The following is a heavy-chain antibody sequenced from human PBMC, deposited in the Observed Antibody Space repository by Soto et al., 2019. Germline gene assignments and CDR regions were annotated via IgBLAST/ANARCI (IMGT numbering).Heavy chain of an antibody. CDR2: IGGGCSST. CDR3: AKFLVGVVVAALGY. Sequence: GGSLRLSCAASGFTFRSYAMSCVRQAPGKGLEWVSGIGGGCSSTYYADSVKGRFTMSRDNSKNTLYLEMNSLGAEDTVVYYCAKFLVGVVVAALGYWGQGTLVTVSS. D-gene: IGHD2-15*01. J-gene: IGHJ4*02. CDR1: GFTFRSYA. V-gene: IGHV3-23*01.